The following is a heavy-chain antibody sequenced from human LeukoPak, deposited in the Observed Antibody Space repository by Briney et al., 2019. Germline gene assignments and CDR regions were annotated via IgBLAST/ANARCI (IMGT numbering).Heavy chain of an antibody. J-gene: IGHJ4*02. CDR1: GFTFSSYS. V-gene: IGHV3-23*01. Sequence: GGSLRLSCAASGFTFSSYSMNWVRQAPGKGLEWVSAMSGHGGSTRYADSVKGRFTISRDNSKNTLYLQMNSLRAEDTAVYYCAKSFSYGDYDFWGQGTLVTVSS. CDR3: AKSFSYGDYDF. D-gene: IGHD4-17*01. CDR2: MSGHGGST.